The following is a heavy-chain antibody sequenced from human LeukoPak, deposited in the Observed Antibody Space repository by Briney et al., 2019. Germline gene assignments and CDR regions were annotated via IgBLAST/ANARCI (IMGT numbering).Heavy chain of an antibody. V-gene: IGHV1-69*04. Sequence: SVKVSCKASGGTFSSYAISWVRQAPGQGLEWMGRIIPILGIANYAQKFQGRVTITADKSTSTAYMELSSLRAEDTAVYYCARAAGWFDPWGQGTLVTVSS. CDR3: ARAAGWFDP. CDR1: GGTFSSYA. CDR2: IIPILGIA. J-gene: IGHJ5*02.